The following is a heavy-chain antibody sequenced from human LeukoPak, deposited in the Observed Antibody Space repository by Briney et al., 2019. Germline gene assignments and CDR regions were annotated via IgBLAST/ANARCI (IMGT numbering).Heavy chain of an antibody. D-gene: IGHD3-10*01. CDR1: GYSFTSYW. Sequence: GESLKISCKGSGYSFTSYWIGWVRQMPGQGLEWMGIIYPGDSDTRYSPSFQGQVTISADKSISTAYLQWSSLKASDTAMYYCARTYYYGLGRGNWFDPWGQGTLVTVSS. CDR3: ARTYYYGLGRGNWFDP. V-gene: IGHV5-51*01. J-gene: IGHJ5*02. CDR2: IYPGDSDT.